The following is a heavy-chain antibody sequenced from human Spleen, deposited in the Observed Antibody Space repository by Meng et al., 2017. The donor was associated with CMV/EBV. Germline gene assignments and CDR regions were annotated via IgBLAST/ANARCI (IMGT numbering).Heavy chain of an antibody. D-gene: IGHD2-15*01. CDR1: GGSFRGYY. CDR2: ISHNGST. Sequence: YGGSFRGYYWSWIRQPPGKGLEWIGEISHNGSTNYNPSLKSRVTISVDTSKNQFSLKLSSVTAADTAVYYCARDRGYCSGGSCYRFDPWGQGTLVTVSS. J-gene: IGHJ5*02. V-gene: IGHV4-34*01. CDR3: ARDRGYCSGGSCYRFDP.